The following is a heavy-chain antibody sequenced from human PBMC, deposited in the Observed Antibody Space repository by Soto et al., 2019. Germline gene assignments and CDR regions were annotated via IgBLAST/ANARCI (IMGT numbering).Heavy chain of an antibody. Sequence: VQLVESGGGLVQPGGSLRLSCAASGFTVSSNYMSWVRQAPGKGLEWVSVIFTGGSTYYADSVKGRFTISRHSSKNTVYLQMNSLRAEDTAVYYCARDRYSSGWLDAFVIWGQGTMVTVSS. CDR1: GFTVSSNY. V-gene: IGHV3-53*04. D-gene: IGHD6-19*01. J-gene: IGHJ3*02. CDR3: ARDRYSSGWLDAFVI. CDR2: IFTGGST.